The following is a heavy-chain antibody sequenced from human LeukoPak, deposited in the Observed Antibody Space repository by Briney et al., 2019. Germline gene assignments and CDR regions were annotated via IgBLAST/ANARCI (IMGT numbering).Heavy chain of an antibody. D-gene: IGHD3-22*01. CDR3: ASNPPYYDSSGYFYFQH. J-gene: IGHJ1*01. CDR2: IYYSGST. V-gene: IGHV4-61*01. Sequence: SETLSLTCTVSGGSVTSGSYYWSWIRQPPWKGLEWIGYIYYSGSTNYNPSLKSRVTISVDTSKNQFSLKLSSATAADTAVYYCASNPPYYDSSGYFYFQHWGQGTLVTVSS. CDR1: GGSVTSGSYY.